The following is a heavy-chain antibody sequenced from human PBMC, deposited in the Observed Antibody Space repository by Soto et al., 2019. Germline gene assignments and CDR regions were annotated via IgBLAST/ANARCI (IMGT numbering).Heavy chain of an antibody. J-gene: IGHJ5*02. CDR1: SISTYY. V-gene: IGHV4-39*01. D-gene: IGHD3-10*01. CDR3: ARHTLVREIKDICWFDP. CDR2: IYRSGYT. Sequence: SETLSLTCTVGSISTYYWGWIRQPPGKGLEWIGSIYRSGYTYDNPSLKSRLTISVDTSTNQFSLKLSSVTAADTAVYYCARHTLVREIKDICWFDPWGHGTLVTVS.